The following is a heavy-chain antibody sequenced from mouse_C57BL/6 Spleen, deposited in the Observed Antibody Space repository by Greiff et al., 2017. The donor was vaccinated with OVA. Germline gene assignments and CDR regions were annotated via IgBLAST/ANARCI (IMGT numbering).Heavy chain of an antibody. Sequence: QVQLQQPGAELVMPGASVKLSCKASGYTFTSYWMHWVKQRPGQGLEWIGEIDPSDSYTNYNQKFKGKSTLTVDKSSSTAYMQLSSLTSEDSAVYYCARWGDYGNNYYAMDYWGQGTSVTVSS. V-gene: IGHV1-69*01. CDR3: ARWGDYGNNYYAMDY. CDR2: IDPSDSYT. J-gene: IGHJ4*01. CDR1: GYTFTSYW. D-gene: IGHD2-1*01.